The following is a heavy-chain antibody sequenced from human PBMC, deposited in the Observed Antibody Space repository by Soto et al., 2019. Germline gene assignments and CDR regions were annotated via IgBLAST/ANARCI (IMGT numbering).Heavy chain of an antibody. CDR3: AKKNGENYYDSSGYYYFDY. J-gene: IGHJ4*02. D-gene: IGHD3-22*01. CDR1: GFTFSSYA. CDR2: ISGSGGST. Sequence: GGSLRLSCAASGFTFSSYAMSWVRQAPGKGLEWVSAISGSGGSTYYADSVKGRFTISKDNSKNTLYLQMNSLRAEDKDVYYCAKKNGENYYDSSGYYYFDYWGQGTLVTVSS. V-gene: IGHV3-23*01.